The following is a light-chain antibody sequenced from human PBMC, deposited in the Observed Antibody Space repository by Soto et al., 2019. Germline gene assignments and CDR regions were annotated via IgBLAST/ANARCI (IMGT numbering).Light chain of an antibody. V-gene: IGLV2-14*03. Sequence: QSALTQPASVSGSPGQSITISCTGTSSDVGGYDYVSWYQHHPGRAPRLMIYDVSARPSGVSNRFSGSKSGNTASLTISGLQAEDEADYYYSSYTSMNTVVFGGGTKLTVL. CDR3: SSYTSMNTVV. CDR1: SSDVGGYDY. CDR2: DVS. J-gene: IGLJ2*01.